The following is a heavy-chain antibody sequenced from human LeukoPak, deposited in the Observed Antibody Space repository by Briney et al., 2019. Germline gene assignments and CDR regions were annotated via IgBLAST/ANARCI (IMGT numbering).Heavy chain of an antibody. CDR2: INPNSGGT. CDR1: GYTFTGYY. D-gene: IGHD1-26*01. Sequence: GASVKVSCTASGYTFTGYYMHWVRQAPGQGLEWMGWINPNSGGTNYAQKFQGRVTMTRDTSISTAYMELSRLRSDDTAVYYCVRDAHSGSYYGAFDNWGQGTMVTVSS. J-gene: IGHJ3*02. CDR3: VRDAHSGSYYGAFDN. V-gene: IGHV1-2*02.